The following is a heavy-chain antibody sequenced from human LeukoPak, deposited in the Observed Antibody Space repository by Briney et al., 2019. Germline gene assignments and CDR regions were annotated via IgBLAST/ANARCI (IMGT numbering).Heavy chain of an antibody. CDR2: TYYRSKWYN. CDR1: GDSVSSNSAA. V-gene: IGHV6-1*01. J-gene: IGHJ5*02. CDR3: ARGGYCSGGSCYPPQYNWFDP. Sequence: SQTLPLTCAISGDSVSSNSAAWNWIRQSPSRGLEWLGRTYYRSKWYNDYAVSVKSRITINPDTSKNQFSLKLSSVTAADTAVYYCARGGYCSGGSCYPPQYNWFDPWGQGTLVTVSS. D-gene: IGHD2-15*01.